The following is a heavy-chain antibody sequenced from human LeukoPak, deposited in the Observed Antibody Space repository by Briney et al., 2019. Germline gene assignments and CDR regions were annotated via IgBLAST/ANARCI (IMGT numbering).Heavy chain of an antibody. J-gene: IGHJ4*02. V-gene: IGHV5-51*01. CDR2: IYPGDSDS. CDR1: GYSFTSYW. Sequence: GESLKISCKGSGYSFTSYWIGWVRQMPGKGLDCMGIIYPGDSDSRYSPSVQGQVTISADKSISTAYLQWSSLKASDTAMYYCARPEGRAYSSGWYGGYWGQGTLVTVSS. CDR3: ARPEGRAYSSGWYGGY. D-gene: IGHD6-19*01.